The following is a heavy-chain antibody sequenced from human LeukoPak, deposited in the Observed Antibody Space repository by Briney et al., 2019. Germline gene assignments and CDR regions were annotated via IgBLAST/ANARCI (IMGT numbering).Heavy chain of an antibody. J-gene: IGHJ4*02. CDR3: ARLGQLRVLKDY. V-gene: IGHV4-39*01. CDR1: GGSISSSSYY. Sequence: PETLSLTCTVSGGSISSSSYYWGWIRQPPGKGLEWIGSIYYSGSTYYNPSLKSRVTISVDTSKNQFSLKLSSVTAADTAVYYCARLGQLRVLKDYWGQGTLVTVSS. D-gene: IGHD1-26*01. CDR2: IYYSGST.